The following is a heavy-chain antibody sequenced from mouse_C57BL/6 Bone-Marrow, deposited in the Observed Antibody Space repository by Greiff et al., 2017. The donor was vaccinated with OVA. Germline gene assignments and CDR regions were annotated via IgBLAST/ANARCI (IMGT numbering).Heavy chain of an antibody. D-gene: IGHD1-1*01. CDR1: GYAFTNYL. CDR3: ARGHGTRTDYAKEC. Sequence: QVQLKEPGAELVRPGTSVKVSCKASGYAFTNYLIEWVKQRPGQGLEWIGVINPGSGGTNYNEKFKGKATLTADKSSSTAYMQLSSLTSEDSAVLFYARGHGTRTDYAKECWGQGTSVTVAS. CDR2: INPGSGGT. J-gene: IGHJ4*01. V-gene: IGHV1-54*01.